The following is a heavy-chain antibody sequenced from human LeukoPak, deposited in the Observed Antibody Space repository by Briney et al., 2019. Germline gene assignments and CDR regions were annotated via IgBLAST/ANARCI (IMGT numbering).Heavy chain of an antibody. D-gene: IGHD3-10*02. J-gene: IGHJ4*02. CDR3: VSWSGKYYVTSEIPANS. CDR1: GLTFRNYW. Sequence: RGSLRLSCAASGLTFRNYWMSWIRQAPGKGLEWAAHISEDGRNKYYVDSVKGRFTISRDNAKNSLYPQMNSLRVEDTAVYYCVSWSGKYYVTSEIPANSWGQGTLVTVSS. CDR2: ISEDGRNK. V-gene: IGHV3-7*01.